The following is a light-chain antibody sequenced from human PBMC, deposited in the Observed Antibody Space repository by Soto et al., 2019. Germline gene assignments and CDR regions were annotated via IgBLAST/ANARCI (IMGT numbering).Light chain of an antibody. J-gene: IGKJ1*01. CDR1: QSVSSN. V-gene: IGKV3-15*01. CDR3: QQYNTWPPXT. CDR2: GAS. Sequence: EIVMTQSPATLSVSPGERATLSCRASQSVSSNLAWYQPKPGQAPRLLIYGASTRATGIPARFSGSGSGTEFTLTISSLQSEDFAVYYCQQYNTWPPXTFGQGTKVDIK.